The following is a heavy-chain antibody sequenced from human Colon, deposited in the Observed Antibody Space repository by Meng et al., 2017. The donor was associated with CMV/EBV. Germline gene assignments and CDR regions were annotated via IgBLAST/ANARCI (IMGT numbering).Heavy chain of an antibody. Sequence: ASVKVSCKASGYSFTDYYLHWVRQAPGQGLEWMGWINPNGGGTDYAQKFQDRVTLTRDTSVNTAYLEVRRLTSDDTAVYYCARVKCGTASCSQGLDPWGQGTLV. CDR1: GYSFTDYY. CDR2: INPNGGGT. V-gene: IGHV1-2*02. D-gene: IGHD2-2*01. CDR3: ARVKCGTASCSQGLDP. J-gene: IGHJ5*02.